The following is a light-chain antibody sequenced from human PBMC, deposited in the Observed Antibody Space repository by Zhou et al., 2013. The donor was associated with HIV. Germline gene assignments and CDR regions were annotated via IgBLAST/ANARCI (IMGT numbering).Light chain of an antibody. CDR1: QIVSSSY. J-gene: IGKJ3*01. Sequence: EIVLTQSPGTLSLSPGERATLSCRASQIVSSSYLAWYQQKPGQAPRLLIYHTSSRATGIPDRFSGSGSGRDFTLTITRLEPEDFAVYFCQQYGSSPPFTFGPGTKVDIK. CDR2: HTS. CDR3: QQYGSSPPFT. V-gene: IGKV3-20*01.